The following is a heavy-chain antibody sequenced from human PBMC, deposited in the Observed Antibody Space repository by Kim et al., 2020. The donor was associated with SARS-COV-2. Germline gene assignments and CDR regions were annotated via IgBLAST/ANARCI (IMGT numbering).Heavy chain of an antibody. Sequence: GGSLRLSCAGSGFTFSSYAMHWVRQAPGKGLEWVAVISYDGSNKYYVDSVKGRFTISRDNSKNTVYLQMNSLRGEDTAVDYCAKDLAAVPNFQGAHYWGQGTLVTVSS. CDR1: GFTFSSYA. CDR3: AKDLAAVPNFQGAHY. V-gene: IGHV3-30*18. CDR2: ISYDGSNK. D-gene: IGHD6-19*01. J-gene: IGHJ4*02.